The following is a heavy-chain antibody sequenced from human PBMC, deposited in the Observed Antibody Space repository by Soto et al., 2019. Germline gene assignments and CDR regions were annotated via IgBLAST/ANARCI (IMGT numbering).Heavy chain of an antibody. CDR1: GGSISSSRYY. CDR3: ARRSRYFDWVGGDY. Sequence: PSETLSLTCTVSGGSISSSRYYWGWIRQPPGKGLEWIGSIYYSGSTYYNPSLKSRVTISVDTSKNQFSLKLSSVTAAVSVVYYCARRSRYFDWVGGDYWGQGTLVTVSS. V-gene: IGHV4-39*01. J-gene: IGHJ4*02. CDR2: IYYSGST. D-gene: IGHD3-9*01.